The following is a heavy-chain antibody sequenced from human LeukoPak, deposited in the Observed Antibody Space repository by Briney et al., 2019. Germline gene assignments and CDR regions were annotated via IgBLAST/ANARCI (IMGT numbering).Heavy chain of an antibody. V-gene: IGHV3-23*01. CDR1: GFTFSTYG. CDR3: ARVADVSHGGWFDP. J-gene: IGHJ5*02. CDR2: ISGSGGDT. Sequence: GGSLRLSCAASGFTFSTYGMSWVRQAPGKGLEWVSAISGSGGDTYYADSVKGRFTISRDNSKDTLYLQMNSLRAEDTAVYYCARVADVSHGGWFDPWGQGTLVTVSS. D-gene: IGHD5/OR15-5a*01.